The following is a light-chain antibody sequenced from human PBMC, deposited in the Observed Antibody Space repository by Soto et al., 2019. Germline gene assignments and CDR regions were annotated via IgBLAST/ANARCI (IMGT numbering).Light chain of an antibody. V-gene: IGKV3-15*01. J-gene: IGKJ5*01. CDR3: QQYNNWPIT. Sequence: EAVMTQSPATLSVSPGERATLSCRASQSVSSDLAWYHQKPGQAPRLLIYGASTRATGIPGRFSGSGSGTEFTLTISSLQSEDFAVYFCQQYNNWPITFAQGTRLEIK. CDR1: QSVSSD. CDR2: GAS.